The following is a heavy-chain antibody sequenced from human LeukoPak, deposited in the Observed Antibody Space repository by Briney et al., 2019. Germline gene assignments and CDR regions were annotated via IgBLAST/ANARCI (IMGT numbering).Heavy chain of an antibody. Sequence: PSETLSLTCAVYGGSFTGYYWSWIRQPPGKVLEWIGEINHSGSTNYNPSLKSRVTISVDTSKNQFSLKLSSVTAADTAVYYCARHLLTSLLWFGELSNGDAFDIWGQGTMVTVSS. CDR3: ARHLLTSLLWFGELSNGDAFDI. CDR2: INHSGST. J-gene: IGHJ3*02. CDR1: GGSFTGYY. V-gene: IGHV4-34*01. D-gene: IGHD3-10*01.